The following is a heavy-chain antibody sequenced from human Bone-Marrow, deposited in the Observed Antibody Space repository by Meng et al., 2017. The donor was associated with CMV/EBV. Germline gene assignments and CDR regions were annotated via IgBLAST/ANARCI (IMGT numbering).Heavy chain of an antibody. CDR3: ARDVVVPITIPTQEYYYYGMDV. Sequence: GESLKISCAASGFTFTTYAMNWVRQAPGKGLEWVSLISWDGGSAYYADSVKGRFTISRDNSKNSLYLQMNSLRAEDTALYYCARDVVVPITIPTQEYYYYGMDVWGQGTTVTVSS. J-gene: IGHJ6*02. CDR1: GFTFTTYA. D-gene: IGHD2-2*01. V-gene: IGHV3-43D*03. CDR2: ISWDGGSA.